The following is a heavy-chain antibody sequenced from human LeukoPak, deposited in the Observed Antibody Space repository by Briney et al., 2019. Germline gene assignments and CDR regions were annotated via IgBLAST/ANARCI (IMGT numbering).Heavy chain of an antibody. V-gene: IGHV3-23*01. Sequence: GGSPRLSCAASGFTFSSYAMSWVRQAPGKGLEWVSSASGSGGSTYYADSVKGRFTISRDNSKNTLYLQMNSLRAEDTAVYYCAKDLGRLGYCSGGSCLSFDYWGQGTLVTVSS. D-gene: IGHD2-15*01. CDR2: ASGSGGST. CDR3: AKDLGRLGYCSGGSCLSFDY. J-gene: IGHJ4*02. CDR1: GFTFSSYA.